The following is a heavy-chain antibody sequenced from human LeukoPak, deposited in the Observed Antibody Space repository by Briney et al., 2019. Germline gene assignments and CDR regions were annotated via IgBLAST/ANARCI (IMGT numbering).Heavy chain of an antibody. CDR2: MNPNSGDT. J-gene: IGHJ3*02. Sequence: GASVKVSCKASGYSFTDYYMHWVRQAPGQGLEWMGWMNPNSGDTNDAQKFQGRVTMTRDTSISTAYMEMSRLTSDDTAVYYCARGNIVGASAASRTGFNIWGQGTMVAVSS. V-gene: IGHV1-2*02. CDR1: GYSFTDYY. D-gene: IGHD1-26*01. CDR3: ARGNIVGASAASRTGFNI.